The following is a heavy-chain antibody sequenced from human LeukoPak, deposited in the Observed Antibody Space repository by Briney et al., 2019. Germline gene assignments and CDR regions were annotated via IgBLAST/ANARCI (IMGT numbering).Heavy chain of an antibody. D-gene: IGHD3-22*01. Sequence: GGSLRLSCAASGFTFSDYYMSWIRQAPGKRLEWVSYISSSSSYTNYADSVKGRFTISRDNAKNSLYLQMNSLRAEDTAVYYCAREAYYDSSGYYYNYWGQGTLVTVSS. CDR2: ISSSSSYT. J-gene: IGHJ4*02. V-gene: IGHV3-11*06. CDR3: AREAYYDSSGYYYNY. CDR1: GFTFSDYY.